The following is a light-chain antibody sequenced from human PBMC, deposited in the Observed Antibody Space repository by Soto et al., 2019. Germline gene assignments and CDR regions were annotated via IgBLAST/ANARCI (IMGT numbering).Light chain of an antibody. Sequence: EVVMTQSPATLSVSPGERATLSCRASQRVSSLLPWYQQKPGQAPRLLIYGASTSATGIPDRFSASGSGTEFALTISSLQSGDFAVYYCQPYNNWPLTFGGGTKVQIK. V-gene: IGKV3-15*01. CDR3: QPYNNWPLT. CDR1: QRVSSL. CDR2: GAS. J-gene: IGKJ4*01.